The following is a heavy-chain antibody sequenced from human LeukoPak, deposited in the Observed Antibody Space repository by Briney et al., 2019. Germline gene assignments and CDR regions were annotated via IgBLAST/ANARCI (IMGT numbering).Heavy chain of an antibody. CDR2: TYYSGNT. J-gene: IGHJ4*02. CDR3: ARDPGAFKD. V-gene: IGHV4-59*01. Sequence: SETLSLTCTVSGVSLSSLYWSWVRQPPGKGLEWIGYTYYSGNTNYNPSLKSRVTISVDTSKSQFSLNLSSVTAADTAVYYCARDPGAFKDWGQGILVTVSS. D-gene: IGHD2-15*01. CDR1: GVSLSSLY.